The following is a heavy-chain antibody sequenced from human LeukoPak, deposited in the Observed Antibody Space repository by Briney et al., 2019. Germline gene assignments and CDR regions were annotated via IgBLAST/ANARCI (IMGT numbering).Heavy chain of an antibody. CDR2: INTDGSDK. V-gene: IGHV3-7*01. J-gene: IGHJ4*02. CDR1: GFPFQSYW. CDR3: MPGRGY. Sequence: PGGSLRLSCTASGFPFQSYWMNWVRQAPGKGLELVANINTDGSDKYFMASVKGRFSISRDNANNRLYLQMTSLRAEDTAVYYCMPGRGYWGQGTLVAVSS. D-gene: IGHD2-8*02.